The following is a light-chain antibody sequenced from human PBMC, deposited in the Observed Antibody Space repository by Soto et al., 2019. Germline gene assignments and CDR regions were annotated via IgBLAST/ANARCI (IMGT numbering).Light chain of an antibody. CDR2: EVS. CDR3: TSYVSSNIWV. CDR1: SSDVGAYKY. J-gene: IGLJ3*02. V-gene: IGLV2-8*01. Sequence: QSALTQPPSASGSPGQSVTISCTGTSSDVGAYKYVSWYQQYPGKAPKLMIYEVSKRPSGVPDRFSGSKSGNTASLTVSGLQAGDEADYYCTSYVSSNIWVFGGGTKLTVL.